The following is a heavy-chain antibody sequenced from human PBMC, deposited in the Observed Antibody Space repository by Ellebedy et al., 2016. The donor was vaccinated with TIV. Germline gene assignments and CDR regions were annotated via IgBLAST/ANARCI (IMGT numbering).Heavy chain of an antibody. V-gene: IGHV4-31*03. CDR3: AKAIRVGATSLYFDY. J-gene: IGHJ4*02. Sequence: SETLSLXCTVSGGSISSGGYYWSWIRQHPGKGLEWIGYIYYSGSTYYNPSLKSRVTISVDTSKSQFSLKLSSVTAADTAVYYCAKAIRVGATSLYFDYWGQGTLVTVSS. D-gene: IGHD1-26*01. CDR1: GGSISSGGYY. CDR2: IYYSGST.